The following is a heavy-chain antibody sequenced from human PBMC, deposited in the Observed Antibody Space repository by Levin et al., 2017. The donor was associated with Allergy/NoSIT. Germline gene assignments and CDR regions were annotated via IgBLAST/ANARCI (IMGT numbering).Heavy chain of an antibody. CDR3: ARAPGYSSGWPVPFDY. Sequence: SPTLSLPCTVSGGSIRSSYWSWIRQPPGKGLEWIGYIYYSGSTNYNPSLKSRVTISVDTSKNQFSLKLSSVTAADTAVYYCARAPGYSSGWPVPFDYWGQGTLVTVSS. D-gene: IGHD6-19*01. CDR1: GGSIRSSY. V-gene: IGHV4-59*08. J-gene: IGHJ4*02. CDR2: IYYSGST.